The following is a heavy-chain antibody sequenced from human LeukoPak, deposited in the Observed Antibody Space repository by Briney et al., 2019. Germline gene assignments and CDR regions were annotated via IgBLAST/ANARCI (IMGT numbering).Heavy chain of an antibody. J-gene: IGHJ6*02. CDR2: ISSNGGST. CDR3: ARDSLTLSLNGMDV. V-gene: IGHV3-64*01. Sequence: GGSLRLSCVASGLTFSSYAMHWVRQAPGKGLEYVSAISSNGGSTYYANSVKGRFTISRDNSKNTLYLQMGSLRAEDMAVYYCARDSLTLSLNGMDVWGQGTTVTVSS. CDR1: GLTFSSYA. D-gene: IGHD1-14*01.